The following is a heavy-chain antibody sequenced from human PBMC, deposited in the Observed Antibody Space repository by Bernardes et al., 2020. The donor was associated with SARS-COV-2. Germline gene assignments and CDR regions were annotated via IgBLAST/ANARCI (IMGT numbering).Heavy chain of an antibody. V-gene: IGHV4-39*01. CDR2: IYYSGST. CDR1: GGSISSSSYY. D-gene: IGHD3-10*01. Sequence: SETLSLTCTVSGGSISSSSYYWGWIRQPPGKGLEWIGSIYYSGSTYYNPSLKSRVTISVDTSKNQFSLKLSSVTAADTAVYYCGRDLSGMADYWGPGTLVTVSS. CDR3: GRDLSGMADY. J-gene: IGHJ4*02.